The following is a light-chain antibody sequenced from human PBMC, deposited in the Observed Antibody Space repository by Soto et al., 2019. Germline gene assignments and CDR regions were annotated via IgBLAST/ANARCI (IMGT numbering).Light chain of an antibody. CDR1: SSDVGGSNY. J-gene: IGLJ1*01. CDR3: SSYTSSSTEV. CDR2: EVS. Sequence: QSALTQPASVSGSPGQSITISCTGTSSDVGGSNYVSWYQQHPGKPHKVMIYEVSNRPSGVANRFSVSKSGNAASRTISGLQAEDDADDYCSSYTSSSTEVFGTGTKLTVL. V-gene: IGLV2-14*01.